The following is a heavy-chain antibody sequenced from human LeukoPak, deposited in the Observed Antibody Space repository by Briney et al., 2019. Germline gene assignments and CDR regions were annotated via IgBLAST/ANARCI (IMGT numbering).Heavy chain of an antibody. CDR2: INGDGSSI. CDR3: ARITIFGVVPLYGMDA. V-gene: IGHV3-74*01. J-gene: IGHJ6*02. D-gene: IGHD3-3*01. Sequence: GGSLRLSCAASGFTFSNYWMHWVRQTPGKGLVWVSRINGDGSSIAYADSVKGRFTTSRDNAKNTLYLQMNSLRAEDTAVYYCARITIFGVVPLYGMDAWGQGTTVTVSS. CDR1: GFTFSNYW.